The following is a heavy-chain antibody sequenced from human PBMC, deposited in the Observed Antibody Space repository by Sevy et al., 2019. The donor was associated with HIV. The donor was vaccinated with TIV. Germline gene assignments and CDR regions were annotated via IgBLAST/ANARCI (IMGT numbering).Heavy chain of an antibody. CDR1: GFIFSTYG. CDR2: LWYDGINK. D-gene: IGHD2-8*01. V-gene: IGHV3-33*01. CDR3: ARDSRNGLDP. Sequence: GGSLRLSCVASGFIFSTYGMHWXXXAPGKGLGWVAVLWYDGINKDYADSVKGRFIISRDNSKNTMYLEMDSLRAEDTAVYYCARDSRNGLDPWGQGALVTVSS. J-gene: IGHJ5*02.